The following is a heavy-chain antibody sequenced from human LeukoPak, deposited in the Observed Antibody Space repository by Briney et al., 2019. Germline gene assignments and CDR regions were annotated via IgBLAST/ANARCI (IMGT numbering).Heavy chain of an antibody. CDR3: ARAAVYYGSGSYGYYFDY. D-gene: IGHD3-10*01. J-gene: IGHJ4*02. CDR1: GYSISSGYY. CDR2: IYHSGST. V-gene: IGHV4-38-2*02. Sequence: SETLSLTCTVSGYSISSGYYWGWIRQPPGRGLEWIGSIYHSGSTYHNPSLKSRVTISVDTSKNQFSLKLSSVTAADTAVYYCARAAVYYGSGSYGYYFDYWGQGTLVTVSS.